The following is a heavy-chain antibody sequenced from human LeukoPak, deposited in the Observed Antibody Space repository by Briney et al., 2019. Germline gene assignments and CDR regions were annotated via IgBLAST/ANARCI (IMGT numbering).Heavy chain of an antibody. Sequence: PGRSLRLSCAASGFTFSSYDMHWVRQAPGKGLEWVAVIWYDGSNKYYADSVKGRFTISRDSSKNTLYLQMNSLRAEDTAVYYCARGYSSGWYYFDYWGQGTLVTVSS. CDR1: GFTFSSYD. CDR3: ARGYSSGWYYFDY. D-gene: IGHD6-19*01. CDR2: IWYDGSNK. J-gene: IGHJ4*02. V-gene: IGHV3-33*01.